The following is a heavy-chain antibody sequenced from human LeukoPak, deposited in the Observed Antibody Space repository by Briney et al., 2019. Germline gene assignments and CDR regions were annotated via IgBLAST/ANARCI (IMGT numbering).Heavy chain of an antibody. CDR1: GGSISSYY. CDR3: ARSPRSGWYRWFDP. CDR2: IYTSGST. J-gene: IGHJ5*02. Sequence: SETLSLTCTVSGGSISSYYWSWIRQPAGKGLEWIGRIYTSGSTNYNPSLKSRVTMSVGTSKNQFSLKLSSVTAADTAVYYCARSPRSGWYRWFDPWGQGTLVTVSS. D-gene: IGHD6-19*01. V-gene: IGHV4-4*07.